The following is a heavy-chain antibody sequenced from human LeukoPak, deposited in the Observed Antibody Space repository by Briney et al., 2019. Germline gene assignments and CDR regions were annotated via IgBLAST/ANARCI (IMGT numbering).Heavy chain of an antibody. CDR2: IFPSGGEI. J-gene: IGHJ3*02. D-gene: IGHD3-10*01. CDR1: RFTSSTLA. Sequence: QPGGSLRLSCAASRFTSSTLAMIWVRQPPGKGLEWVSSIFPSGGEIHYADSVKGRFTIFRDNSKSTLTLQMNSLRAEDTAEYYCAKSLSWFGESYAFDIWGQGTMVTVSS. V-gene: IGHV3-23*01. CDR3: AKSLSWFGESYAFDI.